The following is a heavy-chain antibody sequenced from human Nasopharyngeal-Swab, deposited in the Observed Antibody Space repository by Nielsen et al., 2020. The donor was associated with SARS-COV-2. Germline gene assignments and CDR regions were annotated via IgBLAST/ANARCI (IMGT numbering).Heavy chain of an antibody. CDR2: IYSGGGT. J-gene: IGHJ6*02. D-gene: IGHD3-10*01. CDR1: GFTVSSNY. V-gene: IGHV3-53*01. Sequence: GESLKISCAASGFTVSSNYMSWVRQAPGKGLEWVSVIYSGGGTYYADSVKGRFTISRDNSKNTLYLQMNSLRAEDTAVYYCARAKAGSRVYYYYGMDVWGQGTTVTVSS. CDR3: ARAKAGSRVYYYYGMDV.